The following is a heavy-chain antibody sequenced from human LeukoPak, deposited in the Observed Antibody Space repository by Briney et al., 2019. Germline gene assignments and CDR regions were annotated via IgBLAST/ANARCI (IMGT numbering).Heavy chain of an antibody. CDR3: ARDGGSYTEDYYYYGMDV. J-gene: IGHJ6*02. CDR2: ISAYNGNT. Sequence: GASVKVSCKASGYTFTNYGISWVRQAPGQGLEWMGWISAYNGNTNYAQKLQGRVTMTTDTSTSTAYMELRSLRSDDTAVYYCARDGGSYTEDYYYYGMDVWGQGTTVTVSS. V-gene: IGHV1-18*01. D-gene: IGHD1-26*01. CDR1: GYTFTNYG.